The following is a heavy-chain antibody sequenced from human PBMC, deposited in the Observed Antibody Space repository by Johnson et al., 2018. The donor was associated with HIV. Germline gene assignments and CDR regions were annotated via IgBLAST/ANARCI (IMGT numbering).Heavy chain of an antibody. CDR2: ISYDGSNQ. D-gene: IGHD5-12*01. V-gene: IGHV3-30-3*01. CDR1: GFPFSSYA. CDR3: AKEAVATSHAFDI. J-gene: IGHJ3*02. Sequence: QVQLVESGGGLVQPGGSLRLSCAASGFPFSSYAMHWVRQAPGKGLEWVALISYDGSNQYYADSVKGRFTISRDNSKNTLYLHMNSLRAEDTAVYYCAKEAVATSHAFDIWGQGTMVTVSS.